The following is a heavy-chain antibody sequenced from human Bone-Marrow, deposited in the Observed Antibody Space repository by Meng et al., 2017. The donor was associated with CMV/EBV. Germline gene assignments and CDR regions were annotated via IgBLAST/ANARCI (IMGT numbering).Heavy chain of an antibody. J-gene: IGHJ3*02. V-gene: IGHV4-30-4*08. CDR2: IYYSGST. CDR1: GGSISSGDYY. CDR3: ARGAAAGEHDSFDI. D-gene: IGHD6-13*01. Sequence: SETLSLTCTVSGGSISSGDYYWSWIRQPPGKGLEWIGYIYYSGSTYYNPSLKSRVTISVDTSKNRFSLKLSSVTAADTAVEYCARGAAAGEHDSFDIWGHGTMVTVSS.